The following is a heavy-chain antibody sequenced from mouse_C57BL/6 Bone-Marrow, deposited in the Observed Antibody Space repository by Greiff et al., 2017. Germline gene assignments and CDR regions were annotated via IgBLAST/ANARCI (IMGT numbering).Heavy chain of an antibody. V-gene: IGHV5-6*02. J-gene: IGHJ1*03. CDR3: ARRGDGRDWYFDV. Sequence: EVKLMESGGDLVEPGGSLKLSCAASGFTFSSYGMSWVRQTPDKRLEWVATISSGGSYTYYPDSVKGRFTISRDNAKNTLYLQMSSLKSEDTAMYDCARRGDGRDWYFDVWGTGTTVTVSS. CDR1: GFTFSSYG. CDR2: ISSGGSYT.